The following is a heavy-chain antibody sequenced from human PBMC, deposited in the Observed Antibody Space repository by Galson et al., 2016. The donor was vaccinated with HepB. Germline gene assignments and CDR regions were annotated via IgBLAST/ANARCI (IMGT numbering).Heavy chain of an antibody. CDR3: VSGYTSGI. V-gene: IGHV3-7*01. CDR1: GFVFSAYW. J-gene: IGHJ3*02. CDR2: IHQDGNGS. Sequence: SLSLSCAASGFVFSAYWLSWVRQSPGKGLGRVASIHQDGNGSSYVDSAQGRFIISRDNARTSLSLQRHSLRVDDTSIYYCVSGYTSGIWGPGTMVIVSS. D-gene: IGHD6-25*01.